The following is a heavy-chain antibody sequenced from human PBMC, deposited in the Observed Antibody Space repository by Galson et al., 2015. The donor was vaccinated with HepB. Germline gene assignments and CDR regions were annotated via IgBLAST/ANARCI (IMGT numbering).Heavy chain of an antibody. CDR3: ARDLGAVLWFGELLSADSFNYYYYGMDV. D-gene: IGHD3-10*01. V-gene: IGHV3-48*02. J-gene: IGHJ6*02. Sequence: SLRLSCAASGFTFSSYSMNWVRQAPGKGLEWVSYISSSSSTIYYADSVKGRFTISRDNAKNSLYLQMNSLRDEDTAVYYCARDLGAVLWFGELLSADSFNYYYYGMDVWGQGTTVTVSS. CDR2: ISSSSSTI. CDR1: GFTFSSYS.